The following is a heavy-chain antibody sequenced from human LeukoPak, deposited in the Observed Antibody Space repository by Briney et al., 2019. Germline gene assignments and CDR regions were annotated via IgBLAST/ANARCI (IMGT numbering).Heavy chain of an antibody. CDR3: ARVHPRMGRGYFDY. J-gene: IGHJ4*02. CDR1: GFPFNKYG. V-gene: IGHV4-38-2*01. D-gene: IGHD3-16*01. Sequence: PGGSLRLSCAASGFPFNKYGMHWVRQAPGKGLEWIGSIYYSGTTYYKSSLKSRVTISIDTSKNQFSLKLSSVTAADTAVYYCARVHPRMGRGYFDYWGQGTLVTVSS. CDR2: IYYSGTT.